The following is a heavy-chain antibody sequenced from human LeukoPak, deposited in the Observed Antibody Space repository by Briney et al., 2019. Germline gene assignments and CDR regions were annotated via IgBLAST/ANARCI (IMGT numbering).Heavy chain of an antibody. CDR2: TYYRSKWYN. D-gene: IGHD3-9*01. CDR1: GDSVSSKSAA. J-gene: IGHJ4*02. V-gene: IGHV6-1*01. CDR3: ARAYYDISTGYLDY. Sequence: SQTLSLTCAISGDSVSSKSAAWNWIRQSPSRGLEWLGRTYYRSKWYNDYAVSVKSRISANPDTIKNQFSLQLSSVTPEDTAVYYCARAYYDISTGYLDYWGQGTLVAVSP.